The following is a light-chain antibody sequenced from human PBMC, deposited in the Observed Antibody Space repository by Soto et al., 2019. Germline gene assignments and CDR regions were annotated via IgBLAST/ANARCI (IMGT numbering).Light chain of an antibody. Sequence: IVLTQSPGTLSLSPGERVTPSCRASQSVSSTYLAWYQQKPGQAPRLLIYGASSRATGIPDRFSGSGSGTDFTLTITRLEPEDFAVYYCQQYGSSLLSFGGGTKVDIK. V-gene: IGKV3-20*01. CDR3: QQYGSSLLS. CDR2: GAS. CDR1: QSVSSTY. J-gene: IGKJ4*01.